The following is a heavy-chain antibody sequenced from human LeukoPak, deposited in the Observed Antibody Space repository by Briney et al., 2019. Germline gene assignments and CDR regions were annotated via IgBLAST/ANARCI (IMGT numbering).Heavy chain of an antibody. V-gene: IGHV4-59*08. CDR1: GGSINFYY. CDR3: ARQRDSSGYYFPHDAFDI. J-gene: IGHJ3*02. CDR2: IYYSGST. Sequence: SETLSLTCTVSGGSINFYYWSWIRQPPGKGLEWIGYIYYSGSTNYNPSLKSRVTISVDTSKNQFSLKLSSVTAADTAVYYCARQRDSSGYYFPHDAFDIWGQGTMVTVSS. D-gene: IGHD3-22*01.